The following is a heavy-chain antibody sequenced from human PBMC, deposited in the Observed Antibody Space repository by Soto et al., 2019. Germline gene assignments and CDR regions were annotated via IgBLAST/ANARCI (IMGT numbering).Heavy chain of an antibody. CDR1: GYTFTSYY. CDR2: INPSGGST. J-gene: IGHJ5*02. CDR3: ARGDIVVLPVAFRFDP. D-gene: IGHD2-2*01. V-gene: IGHV1-46*01. Sequence: GASVKVSCKASGYTFTSYYMHWVRQAPGQGLEWMGIINPSGGSTSYAQKFQGRVTMTRDTSTSTVYMELSSLRSEDTAVYYCARGDIVVLPVAFRFDPWGQGTLVTVSS.